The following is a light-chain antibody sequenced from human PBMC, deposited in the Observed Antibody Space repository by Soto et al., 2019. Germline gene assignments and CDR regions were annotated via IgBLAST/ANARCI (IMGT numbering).Light chain of an antibody. CDR2: DVS. Sequence: QSALTQPASVSGSPGQSITISCTGTSSDVGGYNYVSWYQQHPGKAPKLMIYDVSNRPSGVSNRFSGSKSGNTASLTISGLQAEDEADYYCSSYTGSNTLKVFGEGTKLTVL. CDR3: SSYTGSNTLKV. CDR1: SSDVGGYNY. J-gene: IGLJ2*01. V-gene: IGLV2-14*01.